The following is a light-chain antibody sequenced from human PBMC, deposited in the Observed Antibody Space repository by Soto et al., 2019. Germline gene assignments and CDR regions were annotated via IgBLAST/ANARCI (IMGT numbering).Light chain of an antibody. CDR1: QGVSSW. Sequence: DIQMTQSPSSVSASVGDRVTITCRASQGVSSWLAWYQQKPGRAPHLLIYTASTLQGGVPSRFSGSGSGTDFTLTISSLQPEDFAAYYCQQTNSFPWTFGHGTKVEIK. CDR2: TAS. V-gene: IGKV1-12*02. CDR3: QQTNSFPWT. J-gene: IGKJ1*01.